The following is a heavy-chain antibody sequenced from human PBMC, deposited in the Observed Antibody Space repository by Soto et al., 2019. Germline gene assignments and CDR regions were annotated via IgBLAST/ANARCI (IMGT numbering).Heavy chain of an antibody. D-gene: IGHD3-22*01. J-gene: IGHJ4*02. Sequence: GGSLRLSCAASGFTFSDYYMSWIRQAPGKGLGWVSYISSSSSYTNYADSVKGRFTISRDNAKNSLYLQMNSLRAEDTAVYYCATMAPYYYDSSGTLDYWGQGTLVTVS. CDR3: ATMAPYYYDSSGTLDY. CDR2: ISSSSSYT. V-gene: IGHV3-11*06. CDR1: GFTFSDYY.